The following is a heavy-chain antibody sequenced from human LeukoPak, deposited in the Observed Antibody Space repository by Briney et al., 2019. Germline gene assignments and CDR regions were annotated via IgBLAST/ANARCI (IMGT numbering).Heavy chain of an antibody. Sequence: SETLSLTCTVSGGSISSYYWSWIRQPPGKGLEWIGYIYYSGSTNYNPSLKSRVTISVDTSKNQFSLKLSSVTAADTAVYYCARDTRDGYNRRVRGDWYFDLWGRGTLVAVSS. J-gene: IGHJ2*01. D-gene: IGHD5-24*01. CDR2: IYYSGST. CDR1: GGSISSYY. V-gene: IGHV4-59*01. CDR3: ARDTRDGYNRRVRGDWYFDL.